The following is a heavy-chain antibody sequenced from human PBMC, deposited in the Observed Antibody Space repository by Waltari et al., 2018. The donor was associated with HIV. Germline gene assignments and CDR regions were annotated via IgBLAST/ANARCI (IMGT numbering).Heavy chain of an antibody. CDR3: ARGSPTLQFYDDFSGYLDAFDV. V-gene: IGHV4-34*01. CDR1: GGSFSAYY. D-gene: IGHD3-22*01. CDR2: INQSGNI. Sequence: QVQLQQWGAGLLKPSETLSLTCAVSGGSFSAYYWSWIRQTPGKGLEWIGEINQSGNISQSPSLKSRLTISVDPSKNQFSLKMTSMTAADTAVYYCARGSPTLQFYDDFSGYLDAFDVWGHGTMVTVSS. J-gene: IGHJ3*01.